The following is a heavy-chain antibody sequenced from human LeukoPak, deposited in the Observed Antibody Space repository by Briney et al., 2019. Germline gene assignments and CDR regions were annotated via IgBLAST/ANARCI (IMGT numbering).Heavy chain of an antibody. J-gene: IGHJ4*02. CDR3: ARGRWVVATSFDY. D-gene: IGHD5-24*01. Sequence: SETLSLTCAGYGGSFSGYYWSWIRQPPGKVLEWIGEINHSGSTNYNPSLKSRVTISVDTSKNQFSLKLSSVTAADTAVYYCARGRWVVATSFDYWGQGTLVTVSS. V-gene: IGHV4-34*01. CDR2: INHSGST. CDR1: GGSFSGYY.